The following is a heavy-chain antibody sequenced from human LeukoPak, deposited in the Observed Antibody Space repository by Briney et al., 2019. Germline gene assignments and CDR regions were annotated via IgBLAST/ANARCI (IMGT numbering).Heavy chain of an antibody. D-gene: IGHD3/OR15-3a*01. Sequence: PSETLSLTCTVSGVSISSYYWSWIRQPAGKGLEWLGRVYSSGSTKYNPSLESRVTMSVDTSKNQFSLKLNFVTAADTAVYYCARVGSGYDFFDYWGQGTLVTVSS. CDR2: VYSSGST. CDR1: GVSISSYY. V-gene: IGHV4-4*07. J-gene: IGHJ4*02. CDR3: ARVGSGYDFFDY.